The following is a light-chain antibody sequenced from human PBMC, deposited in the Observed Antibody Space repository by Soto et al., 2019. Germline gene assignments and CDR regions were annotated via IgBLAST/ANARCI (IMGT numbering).Light chain of an antibody. V-gene: IGKV3-15*01. CDR3: QQYGSSRRT. Sequence: EIAMTQSPATLSVSPGDRVTLSCRASQRVSSNLAWYQQKPGKAPRLLIYGASTKDTGIPARFSGSGSETEFTLTISSLQSGDFAVYYCQQYGSSRRTFGQGTKVDIK. CDR2: GAS. J-gene: IGKJ1*01. CDR1: QRVSSN.